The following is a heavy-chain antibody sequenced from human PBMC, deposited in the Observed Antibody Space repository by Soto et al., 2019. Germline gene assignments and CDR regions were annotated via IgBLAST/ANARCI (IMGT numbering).Heavy chain of an antibody. V-gene: IGHV1-24*01. CDR1: GYTLTELS. CDR3: ATVAASITIFGVVIKDRVWFDP. D-gene: IGHD3-3*01. CDR2: FDPEDGET. J-gene: IGHJ5*02. Sequence: ASVKVSCKVSGYTLTELSMHWVRQAPGKGLEWMGGFDPEDGETIYAQKFQGRVTMTEDTSTDTAYMELSSLRSEDTAVYYCATVAASITIFGVVIKDRVWFDPWG.